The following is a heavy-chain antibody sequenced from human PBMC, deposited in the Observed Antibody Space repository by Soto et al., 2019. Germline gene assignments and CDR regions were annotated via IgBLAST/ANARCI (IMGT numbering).Heavy chain of an antibody. CDR1: GFTFSRYD. V-gene: IGHV3-30*03. Sequence: QVQLVESGGGAVPPGRSLRLSCAASGFTFSRYDIHWVRQAPGKGLDWVALISYDGSNQYFGDSVKGRFTISRDNSKDTVSMRMTSLRVEDTAVYYCVRDFYNRRGGEAVDIWCRGTMVTVSS. CDR3: VRDFYNRRGGEAVDI. J-gene: IGHJ3*02. D-gene: IGHD1-1*01. CDR2: ISYDGSNQ.